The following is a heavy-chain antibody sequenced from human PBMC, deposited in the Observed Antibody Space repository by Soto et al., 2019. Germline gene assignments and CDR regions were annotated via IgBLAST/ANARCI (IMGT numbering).Heavy chain of an antibody. CDR2: ISPFFHAP. Sequence: AVKVSCKPSRCTLSRNAISWVPQAPGQGLELMGVISPFFHAPNYAQKFQGRVTITADESPSIVSMAMSSLRFEDTSVYYCAISRAAAPPRVGMDVWGQGTTVTVSS. CDR3: AISRAAAPPRVGMDV. CDR1: RCTLSRNA. J-gene: IGHJ6*02. D-gene: IGHD6-13*01. V-gene: IGHV1-69*13.